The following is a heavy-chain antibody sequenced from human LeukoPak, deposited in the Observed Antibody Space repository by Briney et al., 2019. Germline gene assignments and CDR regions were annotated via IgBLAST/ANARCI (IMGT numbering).Heavy chain of an antibody. V-gene: IGHV3-7*03. Sequence: GGSLRLSCAASGFAFSSYWMNWARQAPGKGLEWVASINHNGNVNYYVNSVKGRFTISRDNAKNSLYLQMSNLRAEDTAVYFCARGGGLDVWGQGATVTVSS. J-gene: IGHJ6*02. CDR2: INHNGNVN. CDR1: GFAFSSYW. CDR3: ARGGGLDV. D-gene: IGHD3-16*01.